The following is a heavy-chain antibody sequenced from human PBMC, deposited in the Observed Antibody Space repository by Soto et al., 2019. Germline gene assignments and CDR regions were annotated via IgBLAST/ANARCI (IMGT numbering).Heavy chain of an antibody. CDR3: ARGTIVARQHLDY. J-gene: IGHJ4*02. CDR2: ISKGGVDE. CDR1: GFTFSDYW. V-gene: IGHV3-30*03. D-gene: IGHD6-6*01. Sequence: GGSLRLSCAASGFTFSDYWMRWVRQAPGKGLEWVTDISKGGVDEYYTESVRGRFTISRDDSKNTLYLQMGSLRVEDTAVYYCARGTIVARQHLDYWGQGTLVTVSS.